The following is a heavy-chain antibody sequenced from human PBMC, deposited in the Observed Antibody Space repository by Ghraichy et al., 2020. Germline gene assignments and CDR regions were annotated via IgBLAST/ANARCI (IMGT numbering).Heavy chain of an antibody. J-gene: IGHJ4*02. CDR1: GFTFTNHW. V-gene: IGHV3-7*01. CDR3: ATATRGRTPNSW. CDR2: ISQEGNTK. D-gene: IGHD2-2*01. Sequence: GGSLRLSCAASGFTFTNHWMTWALQAPGQGLEWVASISQEGNTKLYVDSVKGRFTVSRDNAKMSLFLQMNSLRAEDTAVYYCATATRGRTPNSWWGQGTLVTVSS.